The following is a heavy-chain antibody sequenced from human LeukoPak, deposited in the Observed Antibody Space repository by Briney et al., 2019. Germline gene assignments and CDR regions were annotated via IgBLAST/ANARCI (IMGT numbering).Heavy chain of an antibody. Sequence: GGSLRLSCAASGFTFSSYSMNWVRQAPGKGLEWVSSISSSSSYIYYADSVKGRFTISRDNAKNSLYLQMNSLRAEDTAVYYCARFGDTANDAFDIWGQGTMVTVSS. V-gene: IGHV3-21*01. D-gene: IGHD3-10*01. J-gene: IGHJ3*02. CDR3: ARFGDTANDAFDI. CDR2: ISSSSSYI. CDR1: GFTFSSYS.